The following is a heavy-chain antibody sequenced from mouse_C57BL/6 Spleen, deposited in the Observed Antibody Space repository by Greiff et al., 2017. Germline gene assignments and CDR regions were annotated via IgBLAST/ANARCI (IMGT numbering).Heavy chain of an antibody. CDR2: IRYDGSN. CDR3: ARGAVVGGYYFDY. J-gene: IGHJ2*01. V-gene: IGHV3-6*01. D-gene: IGHD1-1*01. CDR1: GYSITSGYY. Sequence: EVQLVESGPGLVKPSQSLSLSCSVTGYSITSGYYWYWIRQFPGNKLEWMGYIRYDGSNNYNPSLKNRISITRDTSKNQFFLKLKSVTTEDTAPYDGARGAVVGGYYFDYWGQGTTLTVSS.